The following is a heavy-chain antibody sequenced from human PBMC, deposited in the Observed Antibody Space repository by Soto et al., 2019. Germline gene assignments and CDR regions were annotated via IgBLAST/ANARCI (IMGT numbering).Heavy chain of an antibody. D-gene: IGHD6-19*01. CDR2: IYHSGST. CDR3: ARVRSGWGIDY. J-gene: IGHJ4*02. Sequence: QLQLQESGSGLVKPSQTLSLTCAVSGGSISSGGYSWSWIRQPPGKGMEYIGYIYHSGSTYYNPSLKSRVTISVDRSKNQFSLKLSSVTAADTAVYYCARVRSGWGIDYWGQGTLVTVSS. CDR1: GGSISSGGYS. V-gene: IGHV4-30-2*01.